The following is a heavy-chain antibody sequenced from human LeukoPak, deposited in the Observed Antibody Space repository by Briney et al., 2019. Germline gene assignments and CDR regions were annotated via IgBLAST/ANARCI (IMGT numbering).Heavy chain of an antibody. Sequence: PSETLSLTCAVYGGSFSGYYWSWIRQPPGKGLEWIGEINHSGSTNYNPSLKSRVTISVDTSKNQFSLKLSSVTAADTAVYYCARLHYYDYVWGSYPQYYFDYWGQGTLVTVSS. CDR3: ARLHYYDYVWGSYPQYYFDY. V-gene: IGHV4-34*01. D-gene: IGHD3-16*02. CDR1: GGSFSGYY. CDR2: INHSGST. J-gene: IGHJ4*02.